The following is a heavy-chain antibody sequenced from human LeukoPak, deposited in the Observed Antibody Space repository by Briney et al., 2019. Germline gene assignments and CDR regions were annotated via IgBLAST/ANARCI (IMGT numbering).Heavy chain of an antibody. CDR3: ARGMYYGDYVYDAFDI. Sequence: GAPVKVSCKASGYTLTDYYLHWVRQAPGHGLKWMGWINPNSGATHYAQSFQARVTMTRDTSIGSGYMELTGLESADTAVYYCARGMYYGDYVYDAFDIWGQGTMVTVSS. J-gene: IGHJ3*02. D-gene: IGHD4-17*01. V-gene: IGHV1-2*02. CDR2: INPNSGAT. CDR1: GYTLTDYY.